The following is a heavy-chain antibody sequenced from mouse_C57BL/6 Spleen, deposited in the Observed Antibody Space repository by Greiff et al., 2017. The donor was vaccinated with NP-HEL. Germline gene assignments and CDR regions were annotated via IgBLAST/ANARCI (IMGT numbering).Heavy chain of an antibody. CDR3: AREWGVYYDYDGLGGFAY. CDR1: GYTFTSYW. J-gene: IGHJ3*01. CDR2: IDPNSGGT. Sequence: QVQLQQPGAELVKPGASVKLSCKASGYTFTSYWMHWVKQRPGRGLEWIGRIDPNSGGTKYNEKFKSKATLTVDKPSSTAYMQLSSLTSEDAAVYYCAREWGVYYDYDGLGGFAYWGQGTLVTVSA. D-gene: IGHD2-4*01. V-gene: IGHV1-72*01.